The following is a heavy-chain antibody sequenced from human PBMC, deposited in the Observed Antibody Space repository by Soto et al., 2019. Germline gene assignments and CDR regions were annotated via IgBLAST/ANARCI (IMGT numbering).Heavy chain of an antibody. Sequence: QVQLQESGPGLVKPSGTLSLTCAVSGGSISSSNWWSWVRQPPGKGLEWIGEIYHSGSTNYNPTPKSRVTISVDKSKNQFSLKLSSVTAADTAVYYCATNTPSYYDFWSGYYTGPWFDPWGQGTLVTVSS. D-gene: IGHD3-3*01. CDR1: GGSISSSNW. J-gene: IGHJ5*02. CDR2: IYHSGST. V-gene: IGHV4-4*02. CDR3: ATNTPSYYDFWSGYYTGPWFDP.